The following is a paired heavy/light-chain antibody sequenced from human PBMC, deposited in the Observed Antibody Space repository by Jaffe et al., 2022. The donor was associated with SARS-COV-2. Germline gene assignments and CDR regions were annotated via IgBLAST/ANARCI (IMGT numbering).Light chain of an antibody. CDR2: ATS. V-gene: IGKV1-9*01. Sequence: DIQLTQSPSFLSASVGDRVTITCRASQGVTRYLAWYQQKPGKAPQLLIYATSTLQSGVPSRFSGSGSGTEFTLTISRLQPEDFATYYCQQLNSHSFTFGGGTKVDI. CDR3: QQLNSHSFT. J-gene: IGKJ4*01. CDR1: QGVTRY.
Heavy chain of an antibody. CDR1: GFTYRSHG. V-gene: IGHV3-30*18. D-gene: IGHD7-27*01. Sequence: QVRLVESGGGVVQPGRSLRLSCAASGFTYRSHGMLWVRQAPGKGLEWVALISYDGSNEYYADSLKGRFTISRDNSKNMLYLQMNSLRVDDTAIYYCAKGTGDYWGDEYFGLDVWGQGTTVTVSS. CDR2: ISYDGSNE. CDR3: AKGTGDYWGDEYFGLDV. J-gene: IGHJ6*02.